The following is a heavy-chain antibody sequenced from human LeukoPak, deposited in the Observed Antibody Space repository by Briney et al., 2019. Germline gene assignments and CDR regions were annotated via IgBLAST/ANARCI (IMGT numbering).Heavy chain of an antibody. D-gene: IGHD5-24*01. J-gene: IGHJ6*02. V-gene: IGHV1-69*04. CDR3: ARDVEEMATIYYYYGMDV. CDR1: GYTFTSYG. Sequence: SVKVSCKASGYTFTSYGISWVRQAPGQGLEWMGRIIPILGIANYAQKFQGRVTITADKSTSTAYMELSSLRSEDTAVYYCARDVEEMATIYYYYGMDVWGQGTTVTVSS. CDR2: IIPILGIA.